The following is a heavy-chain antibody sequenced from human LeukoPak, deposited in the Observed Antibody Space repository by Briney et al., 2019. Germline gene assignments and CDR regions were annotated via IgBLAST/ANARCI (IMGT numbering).Heavy chain of an antibody. CDR1: GFTFSSYS. CDR3: ARSRHYSSGADY. D-gene: IGHD6-19*01. J-gene: IGHJ4*02. CDR2: IKQDGSEK. V-gene: IGHV3-7*01. Sequence: GGSLRLSCAASGFTFSSYSMNWVRQASGKGLEWVANIKQDGSEKYYVDSVKGRFTISRDNAKNSLYLQMNSLRAEDTAVYYCARSRHYSSGADYWGQGTLVTVSS.